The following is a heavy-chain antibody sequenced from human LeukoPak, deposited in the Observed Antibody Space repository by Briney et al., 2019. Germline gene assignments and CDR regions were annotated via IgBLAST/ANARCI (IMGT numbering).Heavy chain of an antibody. J-gene: IGHJ4*02. CDR2: IKSDGSNT. D-gene: IGHD4-23*01. CDR1: GFTFSSYW. CDR3: ARDYCGGNNLCFADF. V-gene: IGHV3-74*01. Sequence: SGGSLRLSCVASGFTFSSYWMHWGRPAPGKGLGWVSRIKSDGSNTSYADSVKGRFTISRDNAKNTLYLQMNSLRAEDTAVYYCARDYCGGNNLCFADFWGQGTLVTVSS.